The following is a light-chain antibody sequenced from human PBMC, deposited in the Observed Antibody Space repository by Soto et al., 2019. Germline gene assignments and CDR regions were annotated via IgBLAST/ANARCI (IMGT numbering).Light chain of an antibody. CDR1: QSISSY. CDR2: AAS. Sequence: DLQMTQSPSSLSASLGDSVTITCRGSQSISSYLNWYQQKPGKAPKLLIYAASSLQSGVPSRFSGSGSGTDITLTISSLQPEDFATYYCQQSYSTPPWTCGQGTKVDIK. J-gene: IGKJ1*01. V-gene: IGKV1-39*01. CDR3: QQSYSTPPWT.